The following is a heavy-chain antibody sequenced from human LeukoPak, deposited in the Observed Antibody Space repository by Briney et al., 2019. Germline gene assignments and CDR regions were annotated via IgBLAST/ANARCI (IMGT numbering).Heavy chain of an antibody. J-gene: IGHJ3*02. D-gene: IGHD3-10*01. CDR1: GGSISSYY. CDR3: ARLTIRRAFDI. V-gene: IGHV4-59*01. CDR2: IYYSGST. Sequence: SETLSLTCTVSGGSISSYYWSWIRQPPGKGLEWIGYIYYSGSTNYNPSLKSRVTISVDTSKNQFSLKLSSVTAADTAVYYCARLTIRRAFDIWGQGTMATVSS.